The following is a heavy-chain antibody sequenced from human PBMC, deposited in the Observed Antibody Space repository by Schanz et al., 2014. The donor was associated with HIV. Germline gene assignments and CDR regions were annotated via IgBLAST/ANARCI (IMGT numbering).Heavy chain of an antibody. J-gene: IGHJ4*02. D-gene: IGHD2-2*01. Sequence: VQLVESGGGVVQPGMSLTLSCAASGFTFSNFGMSWVRQAPGEGLEWVSGISEFGGSAWYADSVKGRFTISRDNSKNTLYLQMDSLRAEDTALYFCAKSTWVDNCGQGTLVTVSS. CDR3: AKSTWVDN. CDR1: GFTFSNFG. V-gene: IGHV3-23*04. CDR2: ISEFGGSA.